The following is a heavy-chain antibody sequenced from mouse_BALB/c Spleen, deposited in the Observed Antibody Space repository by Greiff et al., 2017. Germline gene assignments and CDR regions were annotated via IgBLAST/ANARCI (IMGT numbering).Heavy chain of an antibody. D-gene: IGHD2-1*01. CDR2: IWGDGST. CDR1: GFSLTGYG. V-gene: IGHV2-6-7*01. CDR3: ARVYGNYGGGAMDY. Sequence: VNVVESGPGLVAPSQSLSITCTVSGFSLTGYGVNWVRQPPGKGLEWLGMIWGDGSTDYNSALKSRLSISKDNSKSQVFLKMNSLQTDDTARYYCARVYGNYGGGAMDYWGQGTSVTVSS. J-gene: IGHJ4*01.